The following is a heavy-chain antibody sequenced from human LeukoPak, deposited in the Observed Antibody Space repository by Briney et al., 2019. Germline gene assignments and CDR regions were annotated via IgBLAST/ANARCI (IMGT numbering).Heavy chain of an antibody. CDR3: ARSPVGVVLRYFDWLFDY. CDR2: IYYSGST. Sequence: SETLSLTCTVSGGSISSSSYYWGWIRQPPGKGLEWIGSIYYSGSTYYDPSLKSRVTISVDTSKNQFSLKLSSVTAADTAVYYCARSPVGVVLRYFDWLFDYWGQGTLVTVSS. J-gene: IGHJ4*02. CDR1: GGSISSSSYY. D-gene: IGHD3-9*01. V-gene: IGHV4-39*07.